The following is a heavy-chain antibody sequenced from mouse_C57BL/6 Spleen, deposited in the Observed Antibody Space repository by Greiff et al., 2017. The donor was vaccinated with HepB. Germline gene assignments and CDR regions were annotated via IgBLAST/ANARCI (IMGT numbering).Heavy chain of an antibody. J-gene: IGHJ2*01. CDR1: GYSITSGYY. CDR3: ARDRVYYDYVRGDYFDY. CDR2: ISYDGSN. Sequence: EVQLRQSGPGLVKPSQSLSLTCSVTGYSITSGYYWNWIRQFPGNKLEWMGYISYDGSNNYNPSLKNRISITRDTSKNQFFLKLNSVTTEDTATYYCARDRVYYDYVRGDYFDYWGQGTTLTVSS. D-gene: IGHD2-4*01. V-gene: IGHV3-6*01.